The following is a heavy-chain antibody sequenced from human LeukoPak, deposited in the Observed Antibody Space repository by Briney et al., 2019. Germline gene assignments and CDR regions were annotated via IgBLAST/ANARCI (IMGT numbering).Heavy chain of an antibody. Sequence: GRSLRLSCAASGFTFSSYAMHWVRQAPGKGLAWVAVISYDGSNKYYADSVKGRFTISRDNSKNTLYLQMNSLRAEDTAVYYCARGVSRTGYYYYGMDVWGQGTTVTVSS. CDR1: GFTFSSYA. CDR2: ISYDGSNK. V-gene: IGHV3-30-3*01. CDR3: ARGVSRTGYYYYGMDV. J-gene: IGHJ6*02. D-gene: IGHD3-3*02.